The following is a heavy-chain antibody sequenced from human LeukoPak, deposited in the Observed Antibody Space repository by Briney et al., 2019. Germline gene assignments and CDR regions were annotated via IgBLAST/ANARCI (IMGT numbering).Heavy chain of an antibody. Sequence: GRSLRLSCAASGFTFSSYGMHWVRQAPGKGLEWVAVISYDGSNKYYADSVKGRFTISRDNSKNSLYLQMNSLRAEDTAVYYCAKGDAFDIWGQGTMVTVSS. J-gene: IGHJ3*02. CDR3: AKGDAFDI. CDR1: GFTFSSYG. V-gene: IGHV3-30*18. CDR2: ISYDGSNK.